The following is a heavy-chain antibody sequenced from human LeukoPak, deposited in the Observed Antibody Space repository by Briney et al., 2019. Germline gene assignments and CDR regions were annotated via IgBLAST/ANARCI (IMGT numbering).Heavy chain of an antibody. Sequence: SETLSLTCTVSGGSLSSYHWSWIRQPPGKGLEWIGYIYYSGTTYYNPSLKNRVTLSVDTSKNQFSLKLTSVTAADTAVYYCGRDGYCSGGTCVGYWGQGTLVTVSS. J-gene: IGHJ4*02. CDR3: GRDGYCSGGTCVGY. V-gene: IGHV4-59*12. CDR2: IYYSGTT. D-gene: IGHD2-15*01. CDR1: GGSLSSYH.